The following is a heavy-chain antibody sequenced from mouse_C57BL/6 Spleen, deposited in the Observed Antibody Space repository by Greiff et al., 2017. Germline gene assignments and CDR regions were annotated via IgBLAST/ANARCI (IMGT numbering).Heavy chain of an antibody. D-gene: IGHD1-1*01. CDR3: TRGPYYGSSYWYFDV. J-gene: IGHJ1*03. CDR1: GFTFSDAW. Sequence: DVQLQESGGGLVQPGGSMKLSCAASGFTFSDAWMDWVRQSPEKGLEWVAEIRNKANNHATYYAESVKGRFTISRDDSKSSVYLQMNSLRAEDTGIYYCTRGPYYGSSYWYFDVWGTGTTVTVSS. CDR2: IRNKANNHAT. V-gene: IGHV6-6*01.